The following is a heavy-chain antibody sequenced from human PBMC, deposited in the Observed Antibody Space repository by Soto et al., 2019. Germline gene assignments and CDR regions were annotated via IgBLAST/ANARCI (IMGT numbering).Heavy chain of an antibody. J-gene: IGHJ4*02. V-gene: IGHV3-74*01. D-gene: IGHD6-19*01. CDR1: GFTFSSYW. CDR2: TNSDGSDT. Sequence: EVQLVESGGGLVQPGGSLRLSCAASGFTFSSYWMYWVRQAPGKGLVWVSRTNSDGSDTSYADSVKGRFTISRDNAKNTRSRLRNSRRAADTAVYYCSRDRGWSLFAYGGQGTLVTVSS. CDR3: SRDRGWSLFAY.